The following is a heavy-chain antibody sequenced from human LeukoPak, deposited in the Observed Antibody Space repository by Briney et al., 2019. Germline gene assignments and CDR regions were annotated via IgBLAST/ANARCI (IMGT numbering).Heavy chain of an antibody. J-gene: IGHJ5*02. CDR2: MNPNSGNT. D-gene: IGHD6-19*01. V-gene: IGHV1-8*01. CDR1: GYTFTSYD. CDR3: ARGRLGSSGWYGGFDP. Sequence: GASVKVSCKASGYTFTSYDINWVRQATGQGLEWMGWMNPNSGNTGYAQKFQGRVTMTRNTSTSTAYMELSSLRSEDTAVYYCARGRLGSSGWYGGFDPWGQGTLVTVSS.